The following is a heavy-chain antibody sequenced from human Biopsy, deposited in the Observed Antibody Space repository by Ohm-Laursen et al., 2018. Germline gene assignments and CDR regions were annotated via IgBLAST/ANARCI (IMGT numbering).Heavy chain of an antibody. CDR3: ARDETGSSVFGPYYYGMDV. CDR2: INPTGGTT. V-gene: IGHV1-46*02. J-gene: IGHJ6*02. CDR1: GGSFNSLD. Sequence: GSSVKVSCKASGGSFNSLDLSWVRQAPGQGLEWMGIINPTGGTTSYAEKFQGRVTLTRDTSTGTVYLELNSLIYEDTALYYCARDETGSSVFGPYYYGMDVWGQGTTVTVSS. D-gene: IGHD3-9*01.